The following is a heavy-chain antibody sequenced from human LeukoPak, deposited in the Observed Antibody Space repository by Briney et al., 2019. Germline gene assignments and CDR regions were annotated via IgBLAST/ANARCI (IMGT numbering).Heavy chain of an antibody. J-gene: IGHJ4*02. D-gene: IGHD5-18*01. V-gene: IGHV3-48*01. CDR2: ISSSSSTI. CDR1: GFTFSSYS. CDR3: ARGDRGYSYGY. Sequence: GGPLRLSCAASGFTFSSYSMNWVRQAPGKGLEWASYISSSSSTIYYADSVKGRFTISRDNAKNSLYLQMNSLRAEDTAVYYCARGDRGYSYGYWGQGTLVTVSS.